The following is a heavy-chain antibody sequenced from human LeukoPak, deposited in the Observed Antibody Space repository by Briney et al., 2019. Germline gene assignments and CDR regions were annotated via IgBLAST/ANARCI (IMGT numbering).Heavy chain of an antibody. V-gene: IGHV3-11*06. CDR3: ARETVNCGGDCIDY. D-gene: IGHD2-21*02. CDR2: ISTSGSYT. CDR1: GFTFSDYY. J-gene: IGHJ4*02. Sequence: GGSLRLSCAASGFTFSDYYMSWIRQAPGKGLQWVSYISTSGSYTNYADSVKGRSTISRDNAKNSLYLQMNSLRDEDTAVYYCARETVNCGGDCIDYWGQGTLVTVSS.